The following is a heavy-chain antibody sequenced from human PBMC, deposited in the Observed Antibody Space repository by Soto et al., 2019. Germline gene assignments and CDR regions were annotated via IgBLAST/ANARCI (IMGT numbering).Heavy chain of an antibody. Sequence: SETLSLTCAVSGYSISSGYYWGWIRQPPGKGLEWIGSIYHSGSTYYNPSLKSRVTISVDTSKNQFSLKLSSVTAADTAVYYCARVREVYDSSGHFQYYFDYWGQGTLVTV. J-gene: IGHJ4*02. D-gene: IGHD3-22*01. CDR1: GYSISSGYY. CDR3: ARVREVYDSSGHFQYYFDY. CDR2: IYHSGST. V-gene: IGHV4-38-2*01.